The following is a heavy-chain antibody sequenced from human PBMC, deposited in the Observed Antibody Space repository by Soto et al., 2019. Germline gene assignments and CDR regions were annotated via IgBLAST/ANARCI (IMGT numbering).Heavy chain of an antibody. CDR1: GFTFSSYE. V-gene: IGHV3-48*03. Sequence: GGSLRLSCAASGFTFSSYEMNWVRQAPGKGLEWVSYISSSGSTIYYADSVKGRFTISRDNAKNSLYLQMNSLRAEDTAVYYCASHLYCSSTSCYSFASYGMDVWGQGTTVTVSS. CDR2: ISSSGSTI. CDR3: ASHLYCSSTSCYSFASYGMDV. J-gene: IGHJ6*02. D-gene: IGHD2-2*02.